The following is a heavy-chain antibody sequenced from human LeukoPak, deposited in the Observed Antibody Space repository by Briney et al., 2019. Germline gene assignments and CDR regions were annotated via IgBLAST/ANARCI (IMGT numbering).Heavy chain of an antibody. D-gene: IGHD4/OR15-4a*01. V-gene: IGHV1-69*05. CDR2: IIPIFGTA. J-gene: IGHJ3*02. CDR3: ARSDSLTGLWWGAFDI. Sequence: SVKVSCKASGGTFSSYAISWVRQAPGQGLEWMGGIIPIFGTANYAQRFQGRVTITTDESTSTAYMELSSLRSEDTAVYYCARSDSLTGLWWGAFDIWGQGTMVTVSS. CDR1: GGTFSSYA.